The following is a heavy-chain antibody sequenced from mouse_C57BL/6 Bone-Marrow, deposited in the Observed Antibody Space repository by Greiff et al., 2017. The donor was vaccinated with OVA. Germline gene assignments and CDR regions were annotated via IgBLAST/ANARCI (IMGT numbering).Heavy chain of an antibody. V-gene: IGHV14-4*01. J-gene: IGHJ3*01. CDR3: TGPLGAY. CDR2: IDPENGDT. D-gene: IGHD3-3*01. Sequence: EVKLVESGAELVRPGASVKLSCTASGFNIKDDYMHWVKQRPEQGLEWIGWIDPENGDTEYASKFQGKATITADTSSNTAYLQLSSLTSEDTAVYYCTGPLGAYWGQGTLVTVSA. CDR1: GFNIKDDY.